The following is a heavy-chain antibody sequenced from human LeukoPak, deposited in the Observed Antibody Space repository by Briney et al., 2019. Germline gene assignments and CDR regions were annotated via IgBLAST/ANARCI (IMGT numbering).Heavy chain of an antibody. CDR3: ARGPITTRSHFDY. CDR1: GYTFTSCG. D-gene: IGHD3-22*01. Sequence: ASVKVSCKASGYTFTSCGISWVRQAPGQGLEWMGWISAYNGNTNYAQKFQGRVTITADESTSTAYMELSSLRSEDTAVYYCARGPITTRSHFDYWGQGTLVTVSS. V-gene: IGHV1-18*01. CDR2: ISAYNGNT. J-gene: IGHJ4*02.